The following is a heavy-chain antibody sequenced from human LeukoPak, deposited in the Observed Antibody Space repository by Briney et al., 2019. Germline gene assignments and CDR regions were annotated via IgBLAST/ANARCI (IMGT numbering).Heavy chain of an antibody. CDR2: IYHSGST. Sequence: SETLSLTCAVYGGSFTGYSWNWIRQPPGKGLEWIGEIYHSGSTNYNPSLKSRVTISLDTSKKQFSLKLTSVTAADTAVYYCSMSRGYNFGHWGQGTLVTVSS. J-gene: IGHJ4*02. D-gene: IGHD5-18*01. CDR3: SMSRGYNFGH. V-gene: IGHV4-34*01. CDR1: GGSFTGYS.